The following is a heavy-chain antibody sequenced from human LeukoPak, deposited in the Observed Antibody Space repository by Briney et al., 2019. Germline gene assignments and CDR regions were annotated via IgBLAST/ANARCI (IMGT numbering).Heavy chain of an antibody. CDR1: GFTFSSYS. CDR2: ISSSSSYI. J-gene: IGHJ3*02. V-gene: IGHV3-21*01. CDR3: ASPEDCSSTSCYMDDAFDI. Sequence: GGSLRLSCAASGFTFSSYSMNWVRQAPGKGLEWVSSISSSSSYIYYADSVKGRFTISRDNAKNSLYLQMNSLRAEDTAVYYCASPEDCSSTSCYMDDAFDIWGQGTMVTVSS. D-gene: IGHD2-2*02.